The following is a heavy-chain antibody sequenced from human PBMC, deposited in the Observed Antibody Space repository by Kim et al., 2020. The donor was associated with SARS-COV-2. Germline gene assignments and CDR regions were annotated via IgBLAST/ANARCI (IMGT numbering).Heavy chain of an antibody. CDR3: ASADWWLADY. CDR2: ISSSSSYI. J-gene: IGHJ4*02. V-gene: IGHV3-21*01. CDR1: GFTFSSYS. D-gene: IGHD6-19*01. Sequence: GGSLRLSCAASGFTFSSYSMNWVRQAPGKGLEWVSSISSSSSYIDYADSVKGRFTISRDNAKNSLYLQMNSLRAEDTAVYYCASADWWLADYWGQGTLVTVSS.